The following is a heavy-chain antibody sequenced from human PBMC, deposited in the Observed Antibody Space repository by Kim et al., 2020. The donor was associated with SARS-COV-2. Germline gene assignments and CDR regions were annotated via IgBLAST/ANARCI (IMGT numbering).Heavy chain of an antibody. J-gene: IGHJ4*02. V-gene: IGHV1-3*01. CDR2: IDCGNGNT. Sequence: ASVKVSCKTSGHTFTRDSIHWVRQAPGQRLEWMGGIDCGNGNTLYSQKFQGRVTFTTDTSASTAYMELSSLRSEDSAVYYCLGGYYFDYWGQGTLSPSPQ. CDR3: LGGYYFDY. CDR1: GHTFTRDS. D-gene: IGHD2-15*01.